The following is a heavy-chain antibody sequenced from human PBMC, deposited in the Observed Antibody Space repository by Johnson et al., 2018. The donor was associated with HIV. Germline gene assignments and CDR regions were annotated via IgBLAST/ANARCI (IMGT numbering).Heavy chain of an antibody. CDR2: ISYDGSDK. V-gene: IGHV3-30*14. CDR1: GFNFSSYA. CDR3: AREGAWGVRPEAFDI. J-gene: IGHJ3*02. Sequence: QMLLVESGGGVVQPGRSLRFSCAASGFNFSSYAMHWVRQAPGKGLERVAVISYDGSDKYCADSVKGRFTISRDNSKNTLYLQMNSLRAEDTAVYHCAREGAWGVRPEAFDIWGQGTTVTVSS. D-gene: IGHD3-16*01.